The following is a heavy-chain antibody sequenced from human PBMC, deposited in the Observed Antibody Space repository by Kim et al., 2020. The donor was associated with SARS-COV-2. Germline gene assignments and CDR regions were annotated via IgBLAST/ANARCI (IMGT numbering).Heavy chain of an antibody. V-gene: IGHV1-24*01. CDR1: GYTLTELS. J-gene: IGHJ5*02. Sequence: ASVKVSCKVSGYTLTELSMHWVRQAPGKGLEWMGGFDPEDGETIYAQKFQGRVTMTEDTSTDTAYMELSSLRSEDTAVYYCATGTIFGVVNWFDPWGQGTLVTVSS. D-gene: IGHD3-3*01. CDR3: ATGTIFGVVNWFDP. CDR2: FDPEDGET.